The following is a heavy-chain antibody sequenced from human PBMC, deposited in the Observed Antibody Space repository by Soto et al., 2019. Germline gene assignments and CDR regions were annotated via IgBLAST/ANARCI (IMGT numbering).Heavy chain of an antibody. J-gene: IGHJ4*02. CDR1: GYTFTSYG. CDR2: ISAHNGNT. D-gene: IGHD1-1*01. V-gene: IGHV1-18*01. CDR3: ARGRYGDY. Sequence: QVHLVQSGAEVKKPGASVKVSCKASGYTFTSYGITWVRQAPGQGLEWMGWISAHNGNTDYAQKLQGRVIVTRDTSPSTAYMELMSLISDDTAVYYCARGRYGDYWGQGARVTVSS.